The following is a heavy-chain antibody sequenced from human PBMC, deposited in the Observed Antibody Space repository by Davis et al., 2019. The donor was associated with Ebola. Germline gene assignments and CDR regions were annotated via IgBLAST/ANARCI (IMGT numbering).Heavy chain of an antibody. CDR1: GGSISSYY. J-gene: IGHJ4*02. CDR2: INHSGST. CDR3: AALGDG. V-gene: IGHV4-34*01. Sequence: SETLSLTCTVSGGSISSYYWSWIRQPPGKGLEWIGEINHSGSTNYNPSLKSRVTISVDTSKNQFSLKLSSVTAADTAVYYCAALGDGWGQGTLVTVSS.